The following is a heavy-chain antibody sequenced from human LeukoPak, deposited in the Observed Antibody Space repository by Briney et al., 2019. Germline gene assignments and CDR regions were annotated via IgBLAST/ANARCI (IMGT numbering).Heavy chain of an antibody. V-gene: IGHV4-4*07. CDR3: ARWGFGTQHAFYI. CDR2: IYTSGST. D-gene: IGHD3-10*01. J-gene: IGHJ3*02. Sequence: SETLSLTCTVSGGSISSYYWSWIRQPAGKGLEWIGRIYTSGSTNYNPSLKSRVTMSVDTSKNQFSLKLSSVTAAYTGVYDCARWGFGTQHAFYIWGQARMVTVSS. CDR1: GGSISSYY.